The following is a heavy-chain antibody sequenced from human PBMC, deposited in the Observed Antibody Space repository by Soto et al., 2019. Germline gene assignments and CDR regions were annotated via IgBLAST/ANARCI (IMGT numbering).Heavy chain of an antibody. V-gene: IGHV3-66*01. D-gene: IGHD4-17*01. CDR3: ASAVSTYYYYGMAV. Sequence: PGGSLRLSCAASGFTFRAFGMNWVRQAPGKGLEWVSVIYSVGNTYYADSVKGRFTISRDNSKNTLYLQMNSLRAEDTAVYHCASAVSTYYYYGMAVWSQGTTVTVSS. CDR2: IYSVGNT. J-gene: IGHJ6*02. CDR1: GFTFRAFG.